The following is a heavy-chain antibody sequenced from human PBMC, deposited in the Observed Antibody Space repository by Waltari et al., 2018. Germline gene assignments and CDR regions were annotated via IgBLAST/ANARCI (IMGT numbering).Heavy chain of an antibody. CDR3: ARQGCSGGSCHTI. Sequence: EVQLVQSGAEVKKPGESLKIYCKGSGYSFTSYWIGWVRQMPGKGLEWMGVIFPGDSDTRYSPSFQGQVTISADKSSSTAYLQWSSLKASDTAMYYCARQGCSGGSCHTIWGQGTMVTVSS. CDR2: IFPGDSDT. D-gene: IGHD2-15*01. J-gene: IGHJ3*02. CDR1: GYSFTSYW. V-gene: IGHV5-51*01.